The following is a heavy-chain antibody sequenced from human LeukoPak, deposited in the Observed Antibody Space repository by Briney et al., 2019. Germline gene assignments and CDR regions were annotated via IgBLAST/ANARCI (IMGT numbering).Heavy chain of an antibody. CDR2: IYYSGST. Sequence: SETLSLTCTVSGGSISSSSYYWGWIRQPPGKGLEWIGSIYYSGSTYYNPSLKSRVTISVDTSKNQFSLKLSSVTAADTAVYYCAGRGRLRYFDWLFPPNYYYYYGMDVWGQGTTVTVSS. V-gene: IGHV4-39*01. CDR1: GGSISSSSYY. J-gene: IGHJ6*02. D-gene: IGHD3-9*01. CDR3: AGRGRLRYFDWLFPPNYYYYYGMDV.